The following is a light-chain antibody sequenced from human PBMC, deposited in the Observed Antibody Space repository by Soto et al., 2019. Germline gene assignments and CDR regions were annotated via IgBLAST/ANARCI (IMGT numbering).Light chain of an antibody. CDR1: QSVRTK. CDR2: GAS. Sequence: ETVMTQSPATLSVSPGERATLSCRASQSVRTKLAWYQQKPGQAPRLLIYGASTRATGIPARFSGSGSGTEFTLTISSLQSEDFAIYYCQQYNSWPQTFGQGTKVDIK. CDR3: QQYNSWPQT. V-gene: IGKV3-15*01. J-gene: IGKJ1*01.